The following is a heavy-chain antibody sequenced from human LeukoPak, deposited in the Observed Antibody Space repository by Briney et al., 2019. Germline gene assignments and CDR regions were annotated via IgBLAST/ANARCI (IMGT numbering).Heavy chain of an antibody. CDR1: GYTFTSYG. D-gene: IGHD3-22*01. CDR2: ISAYNGNT. V-gene: IGHV1-18*01. J-gene: IGHJ4*02. CDR3: ARATLYYYDSSGYYFDY. Sequence: GASVKVSCKASGYTFTSYGISWVRQAPGQGLEWMGWISAYNGNTNYAQKLQGRVTMTTDTSTSTAYMELRSLRSDDTAVYYCARATLYYYDSSGYYFDYWGQGTLVTVSS.